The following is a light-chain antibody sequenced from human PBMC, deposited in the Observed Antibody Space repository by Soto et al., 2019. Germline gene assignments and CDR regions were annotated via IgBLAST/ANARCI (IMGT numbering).Light chain of an antibody. CDR2: YDG. J-gene: IGLJ2*01. CDR1: NIEKKS. CDR3: QVWDISGDVVV. V-gene: IGLV3-21*04. Sequence: SYELTQTPSLSVAPGQTAKITCGGDNIEKKSVQWYQQRPGQAPVLAIYYDGDRPSGIPERFSGTNSGDTATLIISGVEAADEADYYCQVWDISGDVVVFGGGTKLTVL.